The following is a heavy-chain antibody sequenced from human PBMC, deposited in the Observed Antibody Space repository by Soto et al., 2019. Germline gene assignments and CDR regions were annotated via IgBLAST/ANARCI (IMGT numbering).Heavy chain of an antibody. CDR2: ISGSGGST. CDR3: AKGDTAVIYYYYGMDF. V-gene: IGHV3-23*01. CDR1: GFTFSSYA. D-gene: IGHD5-18*01. Sequence: GGSLRLSCAASGFTFSSYAMSWVRQAPGKGLEWVSAISGSGGSTYYADSVKGRFTISRDNSKNTLYLQMNSLRAEDTAVYYCAKGDTAVIYYYYGMDFWGKGTTVTVSS. J-gene: IGHJ6*04.